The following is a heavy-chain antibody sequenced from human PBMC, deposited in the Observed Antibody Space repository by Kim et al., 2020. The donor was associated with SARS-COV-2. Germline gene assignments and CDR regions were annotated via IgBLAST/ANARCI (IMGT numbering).Heavy chain of an antibody. D-gene: IGHD6-13*01. J-gene: IGHJ3*02. V-gene: IGHV4-39*01. Sequence: TPSLRSRVTILADTSKNQFSLKLTSVTAADTAVYYCASDTYGSTWYHAFDIWGQGTAVTVSS. CDR3: ASDTYGSTWYHAFDI.